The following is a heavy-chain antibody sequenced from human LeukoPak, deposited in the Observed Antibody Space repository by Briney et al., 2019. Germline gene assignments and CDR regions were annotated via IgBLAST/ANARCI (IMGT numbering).Heavy chain of an antibody. J-gene: IGHJ4*02. CDR2: INHSGST. D-gene: IGHD2-2*01. V-gene: IGHV4-34*01. CDR3: ARGRVRRGGYFDY. Sequence: SETLSLTCAVYGGSFSGYYWSWIRQPPGKGLEWIGEINHSGSTSYNPSLKSRVTISVDTSKNQFSLKLSSVTAADTAVYYCARGRVRRGGYFDYWGQGTLVTVSS. CDR1: GGSFSGYY.